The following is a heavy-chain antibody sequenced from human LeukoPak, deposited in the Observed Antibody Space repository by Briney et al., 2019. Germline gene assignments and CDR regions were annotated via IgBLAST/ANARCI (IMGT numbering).Heavy chain of an antibody. CDR1: GFTFSSYG. V-gene: IGHV3-30*18. CDR3: AKSQGIAVAGYFDY. CDR2: ISYDGSNK. D-gene: IGHD6-19*01. Sequence: GGSLRLSCAASGFTFSSYGMHWVRQAPGKGLEWVALISYDGSNKYCADSVKGRFTISRDNSKNTLYLQMNSLRAEDTAVYYCAKSQGIAVAGYFDYWGQGTLVIVSS. J-gene: IGHJ4*02.